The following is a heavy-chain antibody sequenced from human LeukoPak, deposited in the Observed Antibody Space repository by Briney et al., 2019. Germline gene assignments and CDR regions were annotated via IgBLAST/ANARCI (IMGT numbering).Heavy chain of an antibody. Sequence: GESLKISCKGSGYSFPNYWIGWVRQMPGKGLEWMGIIYPGDSDTRYSPSFQGQVTISADKSITTASLQWSSLKASDTAMYYCARQYDSSGYPPWGQGTTVTVSS. V-gene: IGHV5-51*01. CDR1: GYSFPNYW. D-gene: IGHD3-22*01. CDR3: ARQYDSSGYPP. CDR2: IYPGDSDT. J-gene: IGHJ6*02.